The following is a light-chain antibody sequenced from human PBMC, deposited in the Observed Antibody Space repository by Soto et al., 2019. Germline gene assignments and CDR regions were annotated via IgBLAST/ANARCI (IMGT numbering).Light chain of an antibody. CDR3: SAYTPSSTPFV. CDR1: SSDVSGYNF. V-gene: IGLV2-14*03. CDR2: DVS. J-gene: IGLJ1*01. Sequence: QSALTQPASVSGSPGQSITISCTGTSSDVSGYNFVSWYQHHPGKAPKLIIYDVSNRPSGVSNRFSGSKSGNTASLTISGLQAEDEADYYCSAYTPSSTPFVFGTGTKLTVL.